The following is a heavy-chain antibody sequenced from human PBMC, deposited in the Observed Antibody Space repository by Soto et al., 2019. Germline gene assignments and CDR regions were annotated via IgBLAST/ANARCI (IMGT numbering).Heavy chain of an antibody. Sequence: QGQLVQSGPEVKSLGSSVKVSCKASGDTFRNYAFSWVRQAPGQGLEWMGGIIPILGTADYAQRFQGRGTITADDSTATAYLELKSLRSADTAVYFCARDRDDSSGYFSLWGRGTLVTVSS. J-gene: IGHJ2*01. CDR2: IIPILGTA. CDR1: GDTFRNYA. D-gene: IGHD3-22*01. CDR3: ARDRDDSSGYFSL. V-gene: IGHV1-69*11.